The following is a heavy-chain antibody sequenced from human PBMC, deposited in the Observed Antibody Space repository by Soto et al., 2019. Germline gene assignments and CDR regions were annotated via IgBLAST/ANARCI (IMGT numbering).Heavy chain of an antibody. J-gene: IGHJ5*02. CDR1: GFSLSTSGVG. CDR3: AHRGLYYYDSSANWFDP. D-gene: IGHD3-22*01. Sequence: QITLKESGPPLVKPTQTLTLTCTFSGFSLSTSGVGVGWIRQPPGKALEWLALIYWDDDKRYSPSLKSRLTIPTDTSKNQVVLTMTNMAPVDTATYYCAHRGLYYYDSSANWFDPLGQGTLVTASS. CDR2: IYWDDDK. V-gene: IGHV2-5*02.